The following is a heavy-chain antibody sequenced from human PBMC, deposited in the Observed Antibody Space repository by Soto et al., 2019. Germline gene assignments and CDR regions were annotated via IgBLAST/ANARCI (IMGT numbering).Heavy chain of an antibody. CDR3: ARDFSSNFNCFDP. D-gene: IGHD3-3*02. J-gene: IGHJ5*02. Sequence: TSDTLSLTCTVSGGSISSGGYYWSWIRQHPGKGLEWIGYIYYSGSTYYNPSLESRVTISVDTSKSQFYLNLSSVTAADTAIYYCARDFSSNFNCFDPWGQGTLVTVSS. CDR1: GGSISSGGYY. V-gene: IGHV4-31*03. CDR2: IYYSGST.